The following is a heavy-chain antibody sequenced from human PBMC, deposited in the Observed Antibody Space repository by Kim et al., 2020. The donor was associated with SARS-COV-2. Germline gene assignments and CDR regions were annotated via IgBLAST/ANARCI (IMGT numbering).Heavy chain of an antibody. CDR3: ARGGYYGSGSAYDAFDI. Sequence: LKSRVTISVDTSKNQFSLKLSAVTAADTAVYYCARGGYYGSGSAYDAFDIWGQGTMVTVSS. J-gene: IGHJ3*02. V-gene: IGHV4-34*01. D-gene: IGHD3-10*01.